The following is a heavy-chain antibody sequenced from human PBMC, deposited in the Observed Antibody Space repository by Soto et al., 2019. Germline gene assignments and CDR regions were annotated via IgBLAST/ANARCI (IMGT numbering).Heavy chain of an antibody. CDR2: ISWNSGYI. D-gene: IGHD1-1*01. V-gene: IGHV3-9*01. J-gene: IGHJ4*02. Sequence: VQLVESGGGLVQAGRSLRLSCVASGFTFDDHAIHWVRQAPGKGLELVSGISWNSGYINYADSVKGRFTISRYNAKNSVHLQMNSLRAEDTAFYYCVRDIKWNLPAGYLDNWGQGTLVTVSS. CDR1: GFTFDDHA. CDR3: VRDIKWNLPAGYLDN.